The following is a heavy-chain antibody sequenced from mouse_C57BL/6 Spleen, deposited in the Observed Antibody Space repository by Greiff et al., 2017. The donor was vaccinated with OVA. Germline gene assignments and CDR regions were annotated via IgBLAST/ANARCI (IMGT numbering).Heavy chain of an antibody. CDR2: IRNKANGYTT. V-gene: IGHV7-3*01. CDR1: GFTFTDYY. Sequence: DVMLVESGGGLVQPGGSLSLSCAASGFTFTDYYMSWVRQPPGKALEWLGFIRNKANGYTTEYSASVKGRFTISRDNSQSILYLQMNALRAEDSATYYCARSSYYYGSSGYWYFDVWGTGTTVTVSS. J-gene: IGHJ1*03. CDR3: ARSSYYYGSSGYWYFDV. D-gene: IGHD1-1*01.